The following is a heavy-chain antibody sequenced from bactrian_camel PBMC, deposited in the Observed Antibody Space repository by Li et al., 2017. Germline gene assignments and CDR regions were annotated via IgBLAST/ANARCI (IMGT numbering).Heavy chain of an antibody. V-gene: IGHV3S40*01. J-gene: IGHJ6*01. D-gene: IGHD2*01. CDR3: VRATSGLYP. Sequence: DVQLVESGGGLVQPGGSLRLSCAASGFTFSIYAIAWVRQAPGKGLEWVSTINSAGGSTYYADSVKGRFTISRDNAKNTVYLQMSSLKGDDTADYYCVRATSGLYPWGQGTQVTVS. CDR1: GFTFSIYA. CDR2: INSAGGST.